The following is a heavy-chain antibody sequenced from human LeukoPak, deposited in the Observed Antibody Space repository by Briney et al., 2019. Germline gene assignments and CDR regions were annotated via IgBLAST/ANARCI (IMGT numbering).Heavy chain of an antibody. CDR1: GGTFSSYA. Sequence: ASVKVSCKASGGTFSSYAISWVRQAPGQGLEWMGGIIPTFGTANYAQKFQGRVTITADESTSTAYMELSSLRSEDTAVYYCARGTRTYYYDSSGYYPFDYWGQGTLVTVSS. D-gene: IGHD3-22*01. V-gene: IGHV1-69*01. CDR2: IIPTFGTA. CDR3: ARGTRTYYYDSSGYYPFDY. J-gene: IGHJ4*02.